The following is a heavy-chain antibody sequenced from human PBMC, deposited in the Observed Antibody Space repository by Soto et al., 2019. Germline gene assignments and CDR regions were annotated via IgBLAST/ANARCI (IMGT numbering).Heavy chain of an antibody. CDR1: GYIFSDYG. V-gene: IGHV1-18*04. CDR3: AKRTSVTTWGESDY. CDR2: ISGYSGNA. D-gene: IGHD4-17*01. Sequence: QVQVMQSGAEVKKPGDSVKVSCKTSGYIFSDYGINWVRQAPGQGLEWMGWISGYSGNANLAQKFQGRVTMTTDKTTRTVYMELRRLRSDDTAVYYCAKRTSVTTWGESDYWGQGTLVTVSS. J-gene: IGHJ4*02.